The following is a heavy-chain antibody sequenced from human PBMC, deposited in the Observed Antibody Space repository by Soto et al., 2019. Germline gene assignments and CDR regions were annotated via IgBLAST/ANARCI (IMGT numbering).Heavy chain of an antibody. V-gene: IGHV1-18*04. J-gene: IGHJ4*02. CDR1: GYTFRSYC. CDR2: ISAYNGDT. D-gene: IGHD3-22*01. Sequence: ASVKVSCKPSGYTFRSYCISWVRQAPGQGLECVGWISAYNGDTHYAPKFQDRITLTTETSTDTAYMELRSLRLDDTAVYYCARDWSRYYDNSGLIWFYWGQGSLVTVSS. CDR3: ARDWSRYYDNSGLIWFY.